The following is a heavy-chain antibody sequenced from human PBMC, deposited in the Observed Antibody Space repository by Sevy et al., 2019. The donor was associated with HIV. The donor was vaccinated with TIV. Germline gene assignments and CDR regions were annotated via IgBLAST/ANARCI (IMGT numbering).Heavy chain of an antibody. J-gene: IGHJ4*02. CDR3: ARGDCSGGNCYWGFDY. V-gene: IGHV1-8*01. CDR1: GYTFTSYD. D-gene: IGHD2-15*01. CDR2: MNPTSGNT. Sequence: ASVKVSCEASGYTFTSYDINWVRQATGQGLEWMGWMNPTSGNTVYAQKFQGRVTFTRDASIDTAYMELSSLRSEDTAVYYCARGDCSGGNCYWGFDYWGQGTLVTVSS.